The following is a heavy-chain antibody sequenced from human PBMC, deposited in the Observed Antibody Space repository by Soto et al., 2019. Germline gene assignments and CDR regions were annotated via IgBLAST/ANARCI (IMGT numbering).Heavy chain of an antibody. V-gene: IGHV1-2*04. CDR2: INPNSGGT. J-gene: IGHJ6*02. Sequence: ASVKVSCKASGHTFTGYYMHWVRQAPGQGLEWMGWINPNSGGTNYAQKFQGWVTMTRDTSISTAYMELSRLRSDDTAVYYCAVGLQPYHYYYGMDVWGQGTTVTVSS. D-gene: IGHD4-4*01. CDR3: AVGLQPYHYYYGMDV. CDR1: GHTFTGYY.